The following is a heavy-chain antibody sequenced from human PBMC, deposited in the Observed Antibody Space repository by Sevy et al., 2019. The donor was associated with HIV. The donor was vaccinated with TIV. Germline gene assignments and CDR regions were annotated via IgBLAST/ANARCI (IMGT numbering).Heavy chain of an antibody. V-gene: IGHV3-23*01. D-gene: IGHD6-19*01. J-gene: IGHJ4*02. CDR3: AKAGGGWNYFDY. CDR1: GFTFDNYA. CDR2: LDNSGDNT. Sequence: GGSLRLSCAASGFTFDNYAMTWVRQTPGKGLEWVSTLDNSGDNTYNADSVKGRFTNSRDNSKNTLYLQMDGLRAEDTAIYYCAKAGGGWNYFDYSGQGTLVTVSS.